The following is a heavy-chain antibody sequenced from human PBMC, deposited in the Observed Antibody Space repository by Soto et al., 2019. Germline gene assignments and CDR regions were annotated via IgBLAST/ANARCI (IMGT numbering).Heavy chain of an antibody. Sequence: SLRLSCAASGFTFSSYGMHWVRQAPGKGLEWVAVIWYDGSNKYYADSVKGRFTISRDNSKNTLYLQMNSLRAEDTAVYYCARDRSYRYYYFGMDVWGQGTTVTVSS. CDR2: IWYDGSNK. CDR3: ARDRSYRYYYFGMDV. D-gene: IGHD1-26*01. J-gene: IGHJ6*02. V-gene: IGHV3-33*01. CDR1: GFTFSSYG.